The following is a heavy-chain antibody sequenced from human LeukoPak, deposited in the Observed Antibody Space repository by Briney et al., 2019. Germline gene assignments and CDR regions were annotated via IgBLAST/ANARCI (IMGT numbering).Heavy chain of an antibody. D-gene: IGHD2-8*02. CDR1: GFTFSSYA. CDR3: AKLFYCTGGVCNDY. V-gene: IGHV3-23*01. Sequence: PGGSLRLSCAASGFTFSSYAMSWVRQAPGKGLEWVSAISGSGGSTYYADSVKGRFTISRDNSKNTLYLQMNSLRAEDTAVYYCAKLFYCTGGVCNDYWGQGTLVTVSS. CDR2: ISGSGGST. J-gene: IGHJ4*02.